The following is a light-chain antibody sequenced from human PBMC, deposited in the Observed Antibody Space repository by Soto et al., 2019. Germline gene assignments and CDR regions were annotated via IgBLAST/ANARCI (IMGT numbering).Light chain of an antibody. CDR1: QSVSSSY. J-gene: IGKJ4*01. CDR3: QQYGSSPT. CDR2: GAS. Sequence: EIVLTQSPGTLSLSPGERATLSCRASQSVSSSYLAWYQQKPGQAPRLLIYGASSRATGIPDRFSGSGSGTDFTLTISRLEPDDFAVYYCQQYGSSPTFGGGTKVDIK. V-gene: IGKV3-20*01.